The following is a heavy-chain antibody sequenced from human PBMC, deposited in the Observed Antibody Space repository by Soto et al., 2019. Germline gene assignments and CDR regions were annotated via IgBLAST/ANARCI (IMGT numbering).Heavy chain of an antibody. CDR1: GGTFSSYA. CDR3: ARERAAVAAFNY. D-gene: IGHD6-19*01. J-gene: IGHJ4*02. V-gene: IGHV1-69*13. Sequence: SVKVSCKASGGTFSSYAISWVRQAPGQGLEWMGGIIPIFGTANYAQKFQGRVTITADESTSTAYMELSSLRSEDTAVYYCARERAAVAAFNYWGQGTLVTVSS. CDR2: IIPIFGTA.